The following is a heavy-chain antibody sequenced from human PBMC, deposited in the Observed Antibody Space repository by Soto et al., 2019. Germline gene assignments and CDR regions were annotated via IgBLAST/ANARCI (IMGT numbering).Heavy chain of an antibody. CDR1: GYTFTSYG. CDR2: ISAYNGNT. D-gene: IGHD2-2*02. Sequence: ASGKISCKASGYTFTSYGISWVRQAPGQGLEWMGWISAYNGNTNYAQKLQGRVTMTTDTSTSTAYMELRSLRSDDTAVYYCARNALLGYCSSTSCHSLCDYWGQGTLVPVSS. CDR3: ARNALLGYCSSTSCHSLCDY. V-gene: IGHV1-18*04. J-gene: IGHJ4*02.